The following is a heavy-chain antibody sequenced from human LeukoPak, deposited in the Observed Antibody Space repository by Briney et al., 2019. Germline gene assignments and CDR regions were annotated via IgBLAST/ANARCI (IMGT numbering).Heavy chain of an antibody. CDR1: GFTLSDDY. CDR2: ISTSSSYT. Sequence: GGSLRLSCAASGFTLSDDYMSWIRQAPGKGLEWVSYISTSSSYTNYADSVKGRFTISRDNAKNSLYLQMNSLRAEDTAVYYCAKGGYQYYFDYWGQGTLVTVSS. J-gene: IGHJ4*02. V-gene: IGHV3-11*03. D-gene: IGHD5-12*01. CDR3: AKGGYQYYFDY.